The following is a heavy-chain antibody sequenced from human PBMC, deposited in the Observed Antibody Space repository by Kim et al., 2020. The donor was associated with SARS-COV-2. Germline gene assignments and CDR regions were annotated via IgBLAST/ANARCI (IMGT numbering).Heavy chain of an antibody. CDR1: GGSISSYY. CDR2: IYYSGST. Sequence: SETLSLTCTVSGGSISSYYWSWIRQPPGKGLEWIGYIYYSGSTNYNPSLKSRVTISVDTSKNQFSLKLSSVTAADTAVYYCARAITVAGTTVYYWGQGT. D-gene: IGHD6-19*01. CDR3: ARAITVAGTTVYY. J-gene: IGHJ4*02. V-gene: IGHV4-59*01.